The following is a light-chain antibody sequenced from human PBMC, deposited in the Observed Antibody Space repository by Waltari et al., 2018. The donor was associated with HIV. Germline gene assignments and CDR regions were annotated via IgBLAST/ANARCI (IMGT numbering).Light chain of an antibody. V-gene: IGKV3-20*01. CDR3: QQYGSSPGT. Sequence: EIVLTQSPGTLSLSPGERATLPCRASQSVSSNYLAWYQQKPGQAPRVLIYGATSRATGIPDRFSGSGSGTDFTLTISRLEPEDFALYYCQQYGSSPGTFGQGTKLEIK. CDR2: GAT. CDR1: QSVSSNY. J-gene: IGKJ2*02.